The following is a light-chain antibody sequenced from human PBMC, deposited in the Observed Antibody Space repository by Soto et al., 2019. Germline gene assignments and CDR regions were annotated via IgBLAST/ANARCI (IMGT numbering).Light chain of an antibody. CDR3: QQANSFLGT. CDR2: DAS. CDR1: QSISSW. Sequence: DIQMTQSPSTLSASVGDRVTITCRASQSISSWLAWYQQKPGKAPKLLIYDASSLESGVPSRFSGSGSGTEFTLTISSLQPEDFATYYCQQANSFLGTFGQGTKVDIK. J-gene: IGKJ1*01. V-gene: IGKV1-5*01.